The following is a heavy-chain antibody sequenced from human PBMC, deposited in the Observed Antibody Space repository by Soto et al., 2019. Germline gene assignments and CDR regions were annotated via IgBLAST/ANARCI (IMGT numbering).Heavy chain of an antibody. CDR3: ARVKVPAAILGAFDL. Sequence: GASVKVSFKASGYTFSTYGITWVRQAPGQGLDWMGWINPLKGDTNSEARFQDRVTMTTHTSTRTAYMELRSLRSDDTAVYYCARVKVPAAILGAFDLWGQGTLVTVSS. CDR1: GYTFSTYG. V-gene: IGHV1-18*01. CDR2: INPLKGDT. J-gene: IGHJ3*01. D-gene: IGHD2-2*01.